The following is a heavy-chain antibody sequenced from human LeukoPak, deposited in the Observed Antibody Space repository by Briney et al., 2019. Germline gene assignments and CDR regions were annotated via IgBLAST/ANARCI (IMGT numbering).Heavy chain of an antibody. D-gene: IGHD7-27*01. Sequence: SETLSLTCTVSGGSISSYYWGWIRQPPGKGLEWIGSTYYSGSTYYNPSLKSRVTISVDTSKNQFSLKLSSVTAADTAVYYCARLPSELLTGDLDYWGQGTLVTVSS. V-gene: IGHV4-39*01. CDR2: TYYSGST. CDR3: ARLPSELLTGDLDY. CDR1: GGSISSYY. J-gene: IGHJ4*02.